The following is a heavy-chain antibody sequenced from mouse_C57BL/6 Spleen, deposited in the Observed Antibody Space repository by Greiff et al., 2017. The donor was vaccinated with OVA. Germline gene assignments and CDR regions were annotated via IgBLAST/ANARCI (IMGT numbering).Heavy chain of an antibody. V-gene: IGHV1-18*01. D-gene: IGHD1-1*01. Sequence: VQLQQSGPELVKPGVSVKIPCKASGYTFTDYNMDWVKQSHGKSLEWIGDINPNNGGTIYNQKFKGKATLTVDKSSSTAYMELRSLTSEDTAVYYCARWGYYGSSPYYFDYWGQGTTLTVSS. CDR1: GYTFTDYN. J-gene: IGHJ2*01. CDR2: INPNNGGT. CDR3: ARWGYYGSSPYYFDY.